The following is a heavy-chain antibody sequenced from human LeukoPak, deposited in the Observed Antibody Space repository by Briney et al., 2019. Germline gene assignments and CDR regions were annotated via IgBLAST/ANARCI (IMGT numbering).Heavy chain of an antibody. CDR2: FDPEDGET. J-gene: IGHJ6*03. CDR3: ATCMGESVVNPYYYYYMDV. Sequence: ASVKVSCKVSGYTLTELSMHWVRQAPGKGLEWMGGFDPEDGETIYAQKFQSRVTMTEDTSTDTAYMELSSLRSEDTAVYYCATCMGESVVNPYYYYYMDVWGKGTTVTVSS. D-gene: IGHD3-22*01. V-gene: IGHV1-24*01. CDR1: GYTLTELS.